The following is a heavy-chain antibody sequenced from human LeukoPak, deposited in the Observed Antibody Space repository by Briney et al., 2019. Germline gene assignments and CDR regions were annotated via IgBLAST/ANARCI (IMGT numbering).Heavy chain of an antibody. CDR1: GYTFTSYY. D-gene: IGHD6-6*01. J-gene: IGHJ4*02. Sequence: ASVKVSCKASGYTFTSYYMHWVRQAPGQGLEWMGIINPSGGSTSYAQKFQGRVTMTRDMSTSTVYMELSSLRSEDTAVYYCARVRFPQLVDYWGQGTLVTVSS. CDR3: ARVRFPQLVDY. V-gene: IGHV1-46*01. CDR2: INPSGGST.